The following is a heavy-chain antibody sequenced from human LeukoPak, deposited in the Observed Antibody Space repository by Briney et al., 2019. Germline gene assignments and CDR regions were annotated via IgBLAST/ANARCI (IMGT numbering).Heavy chain of an antibody. J-gene: IGHJ6*03. D-gene: IGHD2-15*01. CDR3: ARSVEGYCSGGSCYSYYYYMDV. V-gene: IGHV4-59*01. CDR2: IYYSGST. CDR1: GDSMRGSY. Sequence: PSETLSLTCTVSGDSMRGSYWNWIRQPPGKALEWIGFIYYSGSTIYNPSLKSRVTMWVDTAKKQFSLNLTSVTAADTAVYYCARSVEGYCSGGSCYSYYYYMDVWGKGTTVTVSS.